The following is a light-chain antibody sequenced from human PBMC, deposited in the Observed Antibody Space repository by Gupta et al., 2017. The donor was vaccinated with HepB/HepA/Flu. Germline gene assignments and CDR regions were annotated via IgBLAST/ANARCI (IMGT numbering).Light chain of an antibody. J-gene: IGKJ1*01. CDR1: GCVGTN. V-gene: IGKV3-15*01. CDR2: AIS. Sequence: VMTQPPATLSVSPRQSATLSCRVSGCVGTNLAWYQHKPGQAPRLLIYAISTRATGIPARFSGSGSGTEFTLTISRLQSEDVAIYYCEQYNQWPITFGQGTKLDIK. CDR3: EQYNQWPIT.